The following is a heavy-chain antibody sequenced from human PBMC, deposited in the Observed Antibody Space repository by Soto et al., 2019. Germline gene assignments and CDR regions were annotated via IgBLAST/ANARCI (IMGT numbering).Heavy chain of an antibody. D-gene: IGHD3-22*01. Sequence: ETLSLTCTVSGGSISSYYWSWIRQPAGKGLEWIGRIYTSGSTNYNPSLKSRVTMSVDTSKNQFSLKLSSVTAADTAVYYCARDSPYYYDSSGYWDAFDIWGQGTMVTVSS. J-gene: IGHJ3*02. CDR2: IYTSGST. CDR1: GGSISSYY. CDR3: ARDSPYYYDSSGYWDAFDI. V-gene: IGHV4-4*07.